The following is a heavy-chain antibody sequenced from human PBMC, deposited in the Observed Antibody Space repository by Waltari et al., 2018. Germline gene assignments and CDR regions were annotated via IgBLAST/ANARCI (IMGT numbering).Heavy chain of an antibody. Sequence: QLQLQESGPGLVKPSETLSLTCTVSGGSISSSSYYWGWIRQPPGKGLEWIGSIYYSGSTYYNPSLKSRVTISVDTSKNQFSLKLSSVTAADTAVYYCARHEEDYYDSSGYWDAFDIWGQGTMVTVSS. D-gene: IGHD3-22*01. J-gene: IGHJ3*02. CDR1: GGSISSSSYY. V-gene: IGHV4-39*01. CDR2: IYYSGST. CDR3: ARHEEDYYDSSGYWDAFDI.